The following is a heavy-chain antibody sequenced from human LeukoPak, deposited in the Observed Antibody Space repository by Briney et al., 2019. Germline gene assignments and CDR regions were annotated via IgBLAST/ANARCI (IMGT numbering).Heavy chain of an antibody. Sequence: GESLKISCKGPGYSFTSYWIGWVRQMPGKGLEWMGIIYPGDSDTRYSPSSQGQVTISADKSISTAYLQWSSLKASDTAVYYCASTSYDFRSGYLYWGQGTLVTVSS. J-gene: IGHJ4*02. CDR2: IYPGDSDT. CDR1: GYSFTSYW. V-gene: IGHV5-51*01. CDR3: ASTSYDFRSGYLY. D-gene: IGHD3-3*01.